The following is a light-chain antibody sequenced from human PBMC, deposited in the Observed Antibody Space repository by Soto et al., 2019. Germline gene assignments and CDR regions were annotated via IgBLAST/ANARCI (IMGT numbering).Light chain of an antibody. CDR3: QQYSSYST. CDR1: QSIGTY. J-gene: IGKJ1*01. Sequence: DIQMTQSPSSLSASVGDRVTITCRASQSIGTYFNWFQQKPGKAPKLLIYSASSLESWVPSRFSGSGSGTEFTLTISSLQPDDFATYYCQQYSSYSTFGQGTKVDIK. V-gene: IGKV1-5*01. CDR2: SAS.